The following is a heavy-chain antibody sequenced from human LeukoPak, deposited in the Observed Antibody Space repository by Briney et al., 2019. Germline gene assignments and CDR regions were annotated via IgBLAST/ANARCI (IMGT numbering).Heavy chain of an antibody. Sequence: SETLSQTCTVAGGSISSYYWSWIRPPPGKGLEWIGYIYYSGSTNYNPSLKSRVTISVDTSKNQFSLKLRSVTAADTAVYYCARVSTANWFDPWGQGTLVTVSS. D-gene: IGHD3-16*02. CDR1: GGSISSYY. V-gene: IGHV4-59*01. CDR2: IYYSGST. J-gene: IGHJ5*02. CDR3: ARVSTANWFDP.